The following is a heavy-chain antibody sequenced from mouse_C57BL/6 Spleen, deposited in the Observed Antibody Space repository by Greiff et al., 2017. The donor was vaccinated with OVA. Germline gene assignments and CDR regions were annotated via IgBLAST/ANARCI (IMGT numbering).Heavy chain of an antibody. CDR2: IYPGDGDT. Sequence: QVQLQQSGPELVKPGASVKISCKASGYAFSSSWMNWVKQRPGKGLEWIGRIYPGDGDTNYNGKFKGKATLTADKSASTAYMQLSSLTSEDAAVYFCARGRYFGYWGQGTTLTVSS. V-gene: IGHV1-82*01. CDR3: ARGRYFGY. CDR1: GYAFSSSW. J-gene: IGHJ2*01.